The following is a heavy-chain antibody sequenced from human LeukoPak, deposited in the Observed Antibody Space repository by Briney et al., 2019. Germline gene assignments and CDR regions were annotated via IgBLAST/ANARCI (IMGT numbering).Heavy chain of an antibody. CDR1: GGSISSSSYY. CDR2: IYYSGST. V-gene: IGHV4-39*07. D-gene: IGHD2-21*02. Sequence: SETLSLTCTVSGGSISSSSYYWGWIRQPPGKGLEWIGSIYYSGSTYYNPSLKSRVTISVDTSKNQFSLKLSSVTAADTAVYYCATDSCGGDCYYYYGMDVWGQGTTVTVSS. CDR3: ATDSCGGDCYYYYGMDV. J-gene: IGHJ6*02.